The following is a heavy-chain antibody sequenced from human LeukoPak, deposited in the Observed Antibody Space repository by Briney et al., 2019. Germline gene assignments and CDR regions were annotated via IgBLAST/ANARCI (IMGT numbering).Heavy chain of an antibody. J-gene: IGHJ3*02. D-gene: IGHD1-1*01. CDR1: GRSFSCYY. CDR2: INHRGSA. Sequence: PSETLSLTCAVYGRSFSCYYWTWIRQPPGKGLEWIGEINHRGSASYNTSLKSRVTISVDTSKNQFSLKLTSVTAADTAVYYCASRIGASATGRDAFDIWGQGTMVTVSS. V-gene: IGHV4-34*01. CDR3: ASRIGASATGRDAFDI.